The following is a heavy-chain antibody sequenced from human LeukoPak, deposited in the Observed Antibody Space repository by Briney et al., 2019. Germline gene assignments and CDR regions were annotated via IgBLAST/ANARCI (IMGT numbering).Heavy chain of an antibody. CDR1: GLTFSNSD. J-gene: IGHJ4*02. V-gene: IGHV3-23*01. CDR2: ISHSGGNT. CDR3: AKGQRGGSYFDN. D-gene: IGHD3-16*01. Sequence: PGASLRLFCAVSGLTFSNSDKSWVRHAPGKGLDWVSAISHSGGNTYYADSVKDRFTISRDNSKNTLYLQMNSLRAEDTAVYYCAKGQRGGSYFDNWGQGTLVTVSS.